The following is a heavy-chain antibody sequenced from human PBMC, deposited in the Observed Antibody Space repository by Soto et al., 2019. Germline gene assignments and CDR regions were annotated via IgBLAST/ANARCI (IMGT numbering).Heavy chain of an antibody. CDR1: GGSISSGVYY. V-gene: IGHV4-31*03. CDR2: IFYSGST. Sequence: QVQLQESGPGLVKPSQTLSLTCTVSGGSISSGVYYWSWIRQHPGKGLEWIGYIFYSGSTYYNPSLKSRVTISLDTSKSQFSLKLSSVTAADTAVYYCAIYDSSGSRGFQHWGQGTLVTVSS. D-gene: IGHD3-22*01. J-gene: IGHJ1*01. CDR3: AIYDSSGSRGFQH.